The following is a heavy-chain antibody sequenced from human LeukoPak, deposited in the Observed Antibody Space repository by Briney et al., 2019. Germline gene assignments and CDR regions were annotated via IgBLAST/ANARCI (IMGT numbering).Heavy chain of an antibody. J-gene: IGHJ4*02. CDR3: ARNGREVDC. V-gene: IGHV3-7*01. D-gene: IGHD2-15*01. CDR1: GFTFSNHW. CDR2: IKMDGTET. Sequence: GGSLRLSCATSGFTFSNHWMSWVRQAPGKGLEWVANIKMDGTETSYADSVKGRFTISRDNAKSSLYLQRNSLRVEDTAVHYCARNGREVDCWGQGTLVTVSS.